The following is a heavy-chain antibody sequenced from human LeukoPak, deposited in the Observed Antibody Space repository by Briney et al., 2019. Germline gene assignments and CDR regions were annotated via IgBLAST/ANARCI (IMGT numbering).Heavy chain of an antibody. CDR2: INHSGST. D-gene: IGHD3-3*01. V-gene: IGHV4-34*01. CDR1: GGSFSGYY. CDR3: ARGIKTVTIFGVDIIPHSWFDP. Sequence: PSETLSLTCAVYGGSFSGYYWSWVRQPPGKGLEWIGEINHSGSTNYNPSLKSRVTISVDTSKHQFSLKLSSVSAADTAVYYCARGIKTVTIFGVDIIPHSWFDPWGQGTLVTVSS. J-gene: IGHJ5*02.